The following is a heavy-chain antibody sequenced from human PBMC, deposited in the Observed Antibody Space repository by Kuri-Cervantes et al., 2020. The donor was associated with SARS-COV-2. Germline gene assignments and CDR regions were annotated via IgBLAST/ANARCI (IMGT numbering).Heavy chain of an antibody. J-gene: IGHJ6*02. D-gene: IGHD6-6*01. Sequence: GESLKISCAASGFTFSSYAMHWVRQAPGKGLEWVAVIWYDGSNKYYADSVKGRFTISRDNSKNTLYLQMNSLRAEDTAVYYCARGIAARRGYYYYGMDVWGQGTTVTVSS. CDR3: ARGIAARRGYYYYGMDV. CDR1: GFTFSSYA. V-gene: IGHV3-33*08. CDR2: IWYDGSNK.